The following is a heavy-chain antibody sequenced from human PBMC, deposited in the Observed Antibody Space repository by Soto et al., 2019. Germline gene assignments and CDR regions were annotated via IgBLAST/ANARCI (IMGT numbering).Heavy chain of an antibody. CDR1: GGSIGYYY. CDR3: ARDREPNLIGAFDI. V-gene: IGHV4-59*01. Sequence: QVQLQESGPGPVKPSETLSLTCTVSGGSIGYYYWSWIRQPPGKGLQWIGYIYYSGRTNYNPSLKSRVTMSVDTSKNQFSLKVKSVTAADTAVYYCARDREPNLIGAFDIWGQGTTVTVSS. CDR2: IYYSGRT. J-gene: IGHJ3*02. D-gene: IGHD1-26*01.